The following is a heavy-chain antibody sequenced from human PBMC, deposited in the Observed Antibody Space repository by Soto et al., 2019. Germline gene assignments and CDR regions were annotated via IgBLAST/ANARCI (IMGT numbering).Heavy chain of an antibody. J-gene: IGHJ5*02. CDR1: GGSLSSYY. CDR2: VYFSGNT. D-gene: IGHD6-25*01. CDR3: GSVRPSGYVLS. Sequence: TLSLTCTVSGGSLSSYYWTWIRQSPGKGLEWIGYVYFSGNTNYNPSLKSRVTISIDTSKNQFSLRLASVTAADTAFYYCGSVRPSGYVLSWGQGTLVTVSS. V-gene: IGHV4-59*01.